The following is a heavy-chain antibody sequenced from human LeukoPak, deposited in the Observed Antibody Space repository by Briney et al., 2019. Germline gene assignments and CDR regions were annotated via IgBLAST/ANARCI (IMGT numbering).Heavy chain of an antibody. CDR3: ARVSYYGSGSYPYHYYMDV. J-gene: IGHJ6*03. V-gene: IGHV4-39*07. CDR2: NYYSGST. CDR1: GGSISSSSYY. Sequence: SETLSLTCTVSGGSISSSSYYWGWLRQPPGTGLEWNGSNYYSGSTYYNPSLKSRVTISVDTSKNQFSLKLSSVTAADTAVYYCARVSYYGSGSYPYHYYMDVWGKGTTVTVSS. D-gene: IGHD3-10*01.